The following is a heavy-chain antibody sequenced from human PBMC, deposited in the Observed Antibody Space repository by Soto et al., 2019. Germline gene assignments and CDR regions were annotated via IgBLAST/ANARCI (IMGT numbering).Heavy chain of an antibody. J-gene: IGHJ5*02. V-gene: IGHV3-23*01. D-gene: IGHD1-7*01. Sequence: GSLRFSCAASGFTFNSFAMSWVRQAPGKGLEWVSAITGSGDSTYYADSVKGRFTISRDDSKNTLYLQMNSLRAEDTAVYYCAKDRLHNWNSYWFAPWGLGTLVTVSS. CDR2: ITGSGDST. CDR1: GFTFNSFA. CDR3: AKDRLHNWNSYWFAP.